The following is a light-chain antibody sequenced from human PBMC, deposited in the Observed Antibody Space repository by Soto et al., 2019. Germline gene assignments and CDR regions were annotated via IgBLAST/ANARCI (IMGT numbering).Light chain of an antibody. Sequence: QSVLTQPPSASGTPGQRVTISCSGSSSNIGSNTVNWYQQVPGTAPKLLIYSNNQRPSGVPDRLSGTKSGTSASLAISGLQSEDEADYYCAAWDDSLNGPVVFGGGTKVTVL. CDR2: SNN. CDR1: SSNIGSNT. J-gene: IGLJ2*01. CDR3: AAWDDSLNGPVV. V-gene: IGLV1-44*01.